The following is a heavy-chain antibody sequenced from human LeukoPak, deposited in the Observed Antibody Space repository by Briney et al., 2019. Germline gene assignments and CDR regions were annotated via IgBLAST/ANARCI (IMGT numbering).Heavy chain of an antibody. CDR2: ISAYNGNT. CDR1: GYTFSSFV. V-gene: IGHV1-18*01. J-gene: IGHJ4*02. CDR3: ARVEYDSSGDYVNGLDY. Sequence: ASVTVSCKASGYTFSSFVFSWVRQAPGQGLEWMGWISAYNGNTNYAQKLQGRVTMTTDTSTSTAYMELRSLRSDDRAVYYCARVEYDSSGDYVNGLDYWGQGTLVTVSS. D-gene: IGHD3-22*01.